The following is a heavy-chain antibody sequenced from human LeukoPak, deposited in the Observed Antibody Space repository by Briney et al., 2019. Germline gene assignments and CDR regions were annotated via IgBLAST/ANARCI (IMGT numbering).Heavy chain of an antibody. Sequence: SGGSLRLSCAASGFTFSSYSMNWVRQAPGKGLEWVSSISSSSSYIYYADSVKGRFTISRDNAKNSLYLQMNSLRAEDTAVYYCARDRGPDDFWSGYYGDAFDIWGQGTMVTVSS. J-gene: IGHJ3*02. D-gene: IGHD3-3*01. V-gene: IGHV3-21*01. CDR1: GFTFSSYS. CDR2: ISSSSSYI. CDR3: ARDRGPDDFWSGYYGDAFDI.